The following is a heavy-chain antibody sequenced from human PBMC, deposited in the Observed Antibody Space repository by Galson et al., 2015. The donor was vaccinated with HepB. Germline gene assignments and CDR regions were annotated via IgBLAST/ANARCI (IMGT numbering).Heavy chain of an antibody. CDR3: AKDRYSSGWYGAFDI. CDR1: GFTFRSYA. V-gene: IGHV3-23*01. J-gene: IGHJ3*02. CDR2: ISDSGGST. Sequence: SLRLSCAASGFTFRSYAMTWVRQAPGKGLEGVSGISDSGGSTKYAGSVKGRFTISRDNSKNTLYLQMNSLRAEDTAVYYCAKDRYSSGWYGAFDIWGQGTMVTVSS. D-gene: IGHD6-19*01.